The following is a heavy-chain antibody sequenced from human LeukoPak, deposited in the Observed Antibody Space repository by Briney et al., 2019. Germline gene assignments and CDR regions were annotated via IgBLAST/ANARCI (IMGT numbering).Heavy chain of an antibody. D-gene: IGHD3-16*02. CDR3: MGYVWGSYRYRDY. CDR1: GGTFSSYA. J-gene: IGHJ4*02. V-gene: IGHV1-69*13. Sequence: ASVKVSCKASGGTFSSYAISWVRQAPGQGLEWMGGIIPIFGTANYAQKFQGRVTITADESTSTAYMELSSLRSEDTAVYYCMGYVWGSYRYRDYWGQGTLDTVSS. CDR2: IIPIFGTA.